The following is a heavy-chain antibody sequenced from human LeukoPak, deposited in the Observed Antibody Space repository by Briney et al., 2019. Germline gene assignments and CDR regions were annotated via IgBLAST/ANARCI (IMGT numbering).Heavy chain of an antibody. D-gene: IGHD2-15*01. J-gene: IGHJ4*02. V-gene: IGHV3-48*03. CDR1: GFTFSSYE. Sequence: GGSLRLSCAASGFTFSSYEMNWVRQAPGKGLEWVSYISSTGGTIYYADSVKGRFTISRDYAKNSLYLQMNSLRAEDTAVYYCAYCSGGTCYYFDYWGQGTLVTVSS. CDR3: AYCSGGTCYYFDY. CDR2: ISSTGGTI.